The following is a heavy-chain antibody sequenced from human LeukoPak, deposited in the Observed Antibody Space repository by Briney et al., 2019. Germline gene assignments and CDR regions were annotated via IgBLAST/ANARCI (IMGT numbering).Heavy chain of an antibody. D-gene: IGHD3-16*01. CDR3: ARTIVGEYYFDY. V-gene: IGHV4-39*01. Sequence: PSETLSLTCTVSGGSISSSSYYWGWIRQPPGKGLEWIGSIYYSGSTYYNPSLKSRVTISVDTSKNQFSLKLSSVTAADTAVYYCARTIVGEYYFDYWGQGTLVTVSS. J-gene: IGHJ4*02. CDR2: IYYSGST. CDR1: GGSISSSSYY.